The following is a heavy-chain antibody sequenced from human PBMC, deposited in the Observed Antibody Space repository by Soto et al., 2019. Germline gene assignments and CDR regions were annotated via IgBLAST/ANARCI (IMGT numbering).Heavy chain of an antibody. CDR3: AKVPGAVAAGYNWFDP. Sequence: GGSLRLSCAASGFTFSSYAMSWVRQAPGKGLEWVSAISGSGGSTYYADSVKGRFTISRDNSKNTLYLQMNSLRAEDTAVYYCAKVPGAVAAGYNWFDPWGQGILVTVSS. V-gene: IGHV3-23*01. CDR2: ISGSGGST. CDR1: GFTFSSYA. J-gene: IGHJ5*02. D-gene: IGHD6-19*01.